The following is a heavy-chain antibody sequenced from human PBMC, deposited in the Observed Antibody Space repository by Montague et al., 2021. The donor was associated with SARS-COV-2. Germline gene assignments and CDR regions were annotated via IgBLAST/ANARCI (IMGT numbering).Heavy chain of an antibody. D-gene: IGHD3-16*02. Sequence: SLRLSCAASGFTFSSYGMHWVRQAPGKGLEWVAVIWYDGSNKYYADSVKGRFTISRDNSKNTLYLQMNSLRAEDTAVYYWAKPFYDYIWGSYRQTGYFDYWGQGTLVTVSS. CDR2: IWYDGSNK. CDR3: AKPFYDYIWGSYRQTGYFDY. CDR1: GFTFSSYG. V-gene: IGHV3-33*06. J-gene: IGHJ4*02.